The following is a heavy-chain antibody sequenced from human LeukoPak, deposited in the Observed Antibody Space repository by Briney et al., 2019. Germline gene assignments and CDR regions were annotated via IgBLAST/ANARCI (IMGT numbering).Heavy chain of an antibody. CDR1: GYTFSSYW. J-gene: IGHJ3*02. CDR2: IYPGDSET. V-gene: IGHV5-51*01. D-gene: IGHD3-22*01. Sequence: GESLTISCKGSGYTFSSYWIGWVRQMPGKGLEWMGIIYPGDSETKYSPSFEGQVTISVDKSISTAFLQWSSLKASDTAMYYCANTYYYDSIGYDDAFDIWGQGTMVIVSS. CDR3: ANTYYYDSIGYDDAFDI.